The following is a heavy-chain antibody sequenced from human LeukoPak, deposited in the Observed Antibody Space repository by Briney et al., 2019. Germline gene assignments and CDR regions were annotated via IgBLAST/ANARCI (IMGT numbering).Heavy chain of an antibody. Sequence: GSLRLSCAASGFTFSSYAMSWVRQPPGKGLEWIGEINHSGSTNYNPSLKSRVTISVDTSKNQFSLKLSSVTAADTAVYYCARGTPVSVENDFWSGYYTGSYYYYYMDVWGKGTTVTVSS. J-gene: IGHJ6*03. CDR1: GFTFSSYA. V-gene: IGHV4-34*01. D-gene: IGHD3-3*01. CDR2: INHSGST. CDR3: ARGTPVSVENDFWSGYYTGSYYYYYMDV.